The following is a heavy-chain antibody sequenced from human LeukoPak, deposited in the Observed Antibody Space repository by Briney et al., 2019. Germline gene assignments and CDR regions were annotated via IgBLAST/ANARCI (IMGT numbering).Heavy chain of an antibody. V-gene: IGHV4-39*01. CDR1: GGSISSSGFY. CDR3: ARHKGMITFGGVIVNGGFDY. CDR2: LSYSGRA. Sequence: PSETLSLTCTVSGGSISSSGFYWGWIRQPPGKGLEWIGSLSYSGRAYHNPSLKSRATISVDTSKNQVSLKVASVTAADTAVYYCARHKGMITFGGVIVNGGFDYWGQRTLVTVSS. D-gene: IGHD3-16*02. J-gene: IGHJ4*02.